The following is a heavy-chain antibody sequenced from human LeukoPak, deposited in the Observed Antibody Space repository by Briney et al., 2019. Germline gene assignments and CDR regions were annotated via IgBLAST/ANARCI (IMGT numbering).Heavy chain of an antibody. Sequence: PGGSLRLSCAASGFTFSNAWMSWVRQAPGKGLEWIGRIKRKTDSGTTDFAAPVKGRFTISRDDSDNKVFPQMNSLKTEDTAVYYCATDLLDYWGQGTLVIVSS. CDR2: IKRKTDSGTT. CDR1: GFTFSNAW. V-gene: IGHV3-15*01. CDR3: ATDLLDY. J-gene: IGHJ4*02.